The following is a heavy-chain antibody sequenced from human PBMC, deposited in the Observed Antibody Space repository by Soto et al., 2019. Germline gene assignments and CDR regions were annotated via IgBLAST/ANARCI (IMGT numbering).Heavy chain of an antibody. Sequence: LSLTCTVSGDSITSNSYFWAWIRQPPGKGLEWIGSIYYSGITYHNPSLKSRVTISVDRSNNQFSLKLTSVTAADTAVYYCARHFSVDHFDYWGQGALVTVSS. CDR3: ARHFSVDHFDY. CDR2: IYYSGIT. D-gene: IGHD3-9*01. V-gene: IGHV4-39*01. CDR1: GDSITSNSYF. J-gene: IGHJ4*02.